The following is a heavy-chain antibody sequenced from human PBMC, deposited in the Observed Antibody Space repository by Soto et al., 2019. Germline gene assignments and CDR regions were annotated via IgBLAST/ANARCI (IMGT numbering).Heavy chain of an antibody. CDR3: ARRREFSGYDPFDY. CDR2: IYYSGST. Sequence: QVQLQESGPGLVKPSQTLSLTCTVSGGSISSGGYYWSWIRQRPGKGLEWIGYIYYSGSTYYNPSLKSRVTISVDTSKNQFSLKLSSVTAADTAVYYCARRREFSGYDPFDYWGQGTLVTVSS. D-gene: IGHD5-12*01. CDR1: GGSISSGGYY. J-gene: IGHJ4*02. V-gene: IGHV4-31*03.